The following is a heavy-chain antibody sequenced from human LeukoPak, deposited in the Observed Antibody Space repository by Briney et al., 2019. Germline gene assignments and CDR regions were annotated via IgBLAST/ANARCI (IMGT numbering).Heavy chain of an antibody. CDR3: ASLYSGYDPSDY. CDR2: INPSGGST. J-gene: IGHJ4*02. Sequence: ASVKVSCKASGYTFTSYYMHWVRQAPGQGLEWMGIINPSGGSTSYAQKFQGRVTMTRGTSTSTVYMELSSLRSEDTAVYYCASLYSGYDPSDYWGQGTLVTVSS. CDR1: GYTFTSYY. V-gene: IGHV1-46*01. D-gene: IGHD5-12*01.